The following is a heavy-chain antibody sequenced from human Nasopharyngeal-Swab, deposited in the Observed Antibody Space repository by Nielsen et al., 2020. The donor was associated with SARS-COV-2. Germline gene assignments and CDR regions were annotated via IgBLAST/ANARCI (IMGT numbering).Heavy chain of an antibody. J-gene: IGHJ4*02. Sequence: GESLKISCAASGFTFSSYSINWVRQAPGKGPEWVSSISSTGSYIYYADSVKGRFTISRDNAKNSLYLQMNGLRAEDTAVYYCARGSDTALYYFDSWGQGTLVTVSS. V-gene: IGHV3-21*01. D-gene: IGHD5-18*01. CDR1: GFTFSSYS. CDR3: ARGSDTALYYFDS. CDR2: ISSTGSYI.